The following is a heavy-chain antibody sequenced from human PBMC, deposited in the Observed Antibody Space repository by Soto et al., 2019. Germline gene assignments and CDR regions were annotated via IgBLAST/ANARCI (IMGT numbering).Heavy chain of an antibody. V-gene: IGHV4-59*01. Sequence: QVQLQESGPGLVKPSETLSLTCTVSGGSLSNYFWSWIRHPPGKGLGWIGDIYDSETTNYNPSLRRRVTMSLAPSNTQLSLPLSSVTAADTAVYYCAIAGMARNGFDHWGQGTLVTVSS. D-gene: IGHD6-13*01. CDR2: IYDSETT. CDR3: AIAGMARNGFDH. J-gene: IGHJ5*02. CDR1: GGSLSNYF.